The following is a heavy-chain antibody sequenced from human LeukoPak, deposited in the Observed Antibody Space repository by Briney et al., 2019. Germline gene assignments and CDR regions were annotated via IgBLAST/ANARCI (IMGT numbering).Heavy chain of an antibody. CDR1: GGSISSSSYY. D-gene: IGHD3-10*01. V-gene: IGHV4-39*07. Sequence: SETLSLTCTVSGGSISSSSYYWGWIRQPPGKGLEWLGSIYYSGSTYYNPSLKSRVTISVDTSKNQFSLKLSSVTAADTAVYYWARDGSGSSELGAFDIWGQGTMVTVSS. CDR2: IYYSGST. J-gene: IGHJ3*02. CDR3: ARDGSGSSELGAFDI.